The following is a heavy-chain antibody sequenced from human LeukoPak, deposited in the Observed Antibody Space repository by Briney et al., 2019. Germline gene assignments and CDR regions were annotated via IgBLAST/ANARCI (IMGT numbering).Heavy chain of an antibody. V-gene: IGHV4-4*07. CDR1: GGSISSYS. CDR3: ARDRTGWFDP. Sequence: SQTLSLTCTVSGGSISSYSWSWIRQPPGKGPEWIGRFYISGSTHYSPPLKSRVTVSLDKSRNQFSLKMSSVTAADTAVYYSARDRTGWFDPWGQGILVTVSS. J-gene: IGHJ5*02. CDR2: FYISGST.